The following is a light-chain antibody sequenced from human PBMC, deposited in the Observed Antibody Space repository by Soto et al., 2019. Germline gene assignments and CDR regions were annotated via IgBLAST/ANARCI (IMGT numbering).Light chain of an antibody. CDR3: QHYNSYSEA. CDR1: QTISSW. J-gene: IGKJ1*01. Sequence: DIQMSQSPSIPSGSVEDRVSISLLASQTISSWLAWYQQKPGKAPKLLIYKASTLKSGVPSRFSGSGSGTEFTLTISSLQPDDFATYYCQHYNSYSEAFGQGTKLDIK. CDR2: KAS. V-gene: IGKV1-5*03.